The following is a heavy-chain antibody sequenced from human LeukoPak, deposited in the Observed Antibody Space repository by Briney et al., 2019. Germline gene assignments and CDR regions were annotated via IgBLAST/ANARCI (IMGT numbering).Heavy chain of an antibody. Sequence: GESLKISCKGSGYSFTSYWIGWVRQMPGKGLEWMGIIYPGDSDTRYSPSFQGQVTISADKSISTAYLQWSSLKASDTAMYYCARGYCSGGSCCYPSIQTGTYYFDYWGQGTLVTVSS. CDR1: GYSFTSYW. D-gene: IGHD2-15*01. CDR3: ARGYCSGGSCCYPSIQTGTYYFDY. V-gene: IGHV5-51*01. CDR2: IYPGDSDT. J-gene: IGHJ4*02.